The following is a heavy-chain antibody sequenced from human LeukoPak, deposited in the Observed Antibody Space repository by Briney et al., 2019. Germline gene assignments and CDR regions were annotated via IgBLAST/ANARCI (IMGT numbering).Heavy chain of an antibody. CDR1: GFTFSSYS. V-gene: IGHV3-48*01. CDR3: ARDRLHYGEYEKTFDY. CDR2: ISYSSSTI. D-gene: IGHD4-17*01. J-gene: IGHJ4*02. Sequence: QAGGSLRLSCAASGFTFSSYSMNWVRQASGKGLEWVSYISYSSSTIYYADSVKGRFTISRDNAKNSLYLQMNSLRAEDTAVYYCARDRLHYGEYEKTFDYWGQGTLVTVSS.